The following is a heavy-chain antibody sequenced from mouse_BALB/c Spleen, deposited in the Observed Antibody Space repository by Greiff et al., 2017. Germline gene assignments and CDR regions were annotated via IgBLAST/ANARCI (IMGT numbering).Heavy chain of an antibody. CDR1: GYSITSDYA. V-gene: IGHV3-2*02. J-gene: IGHJ3*01. D-gene: IGHD2-4*01. CDR3: ARDYYDYESFAY. Sequence: EVKLQESGPGLVKPSQSLSLTCTVTGYSITSDYAWNWIRQFPGNKLEWMGYISYSGSTSYNPSLKSRISITRDTSKNQFFLQLNSVTTEDTATYYCARDYYDYESFAYWGQGTLVTVSA. CDR2: ISYSGST.